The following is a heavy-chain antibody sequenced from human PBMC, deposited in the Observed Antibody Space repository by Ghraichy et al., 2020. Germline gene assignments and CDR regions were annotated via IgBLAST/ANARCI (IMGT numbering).Heavy chain of an antibody. CDR1: GFTFSNYA. J-gene: IGHJ3*01. V-gene: IGHV3-23*01. CDR3: AKDLFRCTGDCYSSSDAFNA. CDR2: VSGSGSNT. Sequence: GGSLRLSCAASGFTFSNYAMAWVRQSPGKGLEWVSDVSGSGSNTYYADSVKGRFTISRDNSKNTVFLQMSSLRAEDTAVYYCAKDLFRCTGDCYSSSDAFNAWGQGTMVTVSS. D-gene: IGHD2-21*01.